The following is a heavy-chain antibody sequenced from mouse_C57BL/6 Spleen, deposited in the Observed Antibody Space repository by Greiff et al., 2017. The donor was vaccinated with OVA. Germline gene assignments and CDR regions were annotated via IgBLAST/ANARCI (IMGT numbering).Heavy chain of an antibody. J-gene: IGHJ1*03. CDR2: ISGGGGNT. Sequence: EVQVVESGGGLVKPGGSLKLSCAASGFTFSSYTMSWVRQTPEQRLEWVATISGGGGNTYYPDSVKGRFTISRDNAKNTMYLQMSSLSSEDTALYYCAREGGNYGYFDVWGTGTTVTVAS. D-gene: IGHD2-1*01. CDR3: AREGGNYGYFDV. CDR1: GFTFSSYT. V-gene: IGHV5-9*01.